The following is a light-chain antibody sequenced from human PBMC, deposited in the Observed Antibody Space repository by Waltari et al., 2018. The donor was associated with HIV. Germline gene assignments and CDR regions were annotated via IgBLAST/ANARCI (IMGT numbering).Light chain of an antibody. V-gene: IGLV2-11*01. CDR3: CSYAGSDTYV. CDR1: TSDVGAYNY. J-gene: IGLJ1*01. Sequence: QSALTQPRSVSGSLGQSVTFYCTGATSDVGAYNYVSWYQQHPGKAPKLIIYDVNKRPSGVPDRFSGSKSGNTASLTISGLQAEDEADYYCCSYAGSDTYVFGSGTEVAVV. CDR2: DVN.